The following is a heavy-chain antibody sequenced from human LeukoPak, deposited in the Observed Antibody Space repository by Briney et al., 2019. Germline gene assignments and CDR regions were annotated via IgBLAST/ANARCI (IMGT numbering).Heavy chain of an antibody. J-gene: IGHJ3*02. V-gene: IGHV4-59*01. CDR3: ARVGSAAAVAFDI. D-gene: IGHD6-13*01. Sequence: SETLSLTCTVSGGSISSYYWSWIRQPPGKGLEWIGYIYYSGSTNYNPSLKSRVTISVDTSKNQFSLKLSSVTAADTAVYYCARVGSAAAVAFDIWGQGTMVTVSS. CDR1: GGSISSYY. CDR2: IYYSGST.